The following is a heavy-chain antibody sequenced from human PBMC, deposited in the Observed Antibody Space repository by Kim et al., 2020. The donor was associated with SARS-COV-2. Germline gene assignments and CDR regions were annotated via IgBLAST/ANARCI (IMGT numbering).Heavy chain of an antibody. CDR2: IKQDGSEK. V-gene: IGHV3-7*01. CDR3: ARDYGFEQQLHYYYYGMDV. Sequence: GGSLRLSCAASGFTFSSYWMSWVRQAPGKGLEWVANIKQDGSEKYYVDSVKGRFTISRDNAKNSLYLQMNSLRAEDTAVYYCARDYGFEQQLHYYYYGMDVWGQGTTVTVSS. D-gene: IGHD6-13*01. CDR1: GFTFSSYW. J-gene: IGHJ6*02.